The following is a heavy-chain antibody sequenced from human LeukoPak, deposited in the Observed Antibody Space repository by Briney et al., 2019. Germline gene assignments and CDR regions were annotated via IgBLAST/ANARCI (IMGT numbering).Heavy chain of an antibody. Sequence: SVKVSCEASGCTFSSYAISWVRQAPGQGLEWMGRIIPIHGITNYAQKFQGRVTMTADKSTSTAYMELRSLTSEDTAVYYCARDLVYYDSSGYYPYFDYWGQGTLVTVSS. CDR1: GCTFSSYA. CDR3: ARDLVYYDSSGYYPYFDY. V-gene: IGHV1-69*04. D-gene: IGHD3-22*01. CDR2: IIPIHGIT. J-gene: IGHJ4*02.